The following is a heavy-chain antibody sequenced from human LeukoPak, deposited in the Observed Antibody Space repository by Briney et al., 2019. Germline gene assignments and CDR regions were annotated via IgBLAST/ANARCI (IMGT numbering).Heavy chain of an antibody. CDR3: AKASGEAYYYEMDV. V-gene: IGHV3-30*18. J-gene: IGHJ6*02. Sequence: PGTSLRLSCAAHGFTFSNFGMHWVRQAPGKGLEWVAFISYAESNKFYADSVKGRFTISRDNSKNTLSLHVNSLRTEDTAVYYCAKASGEAYYYEMDVWGQGTTVNVSS. CDR2: ISYAESNK. D-gene: IGHD2-15*01. CDR1: GFTFSNFG.